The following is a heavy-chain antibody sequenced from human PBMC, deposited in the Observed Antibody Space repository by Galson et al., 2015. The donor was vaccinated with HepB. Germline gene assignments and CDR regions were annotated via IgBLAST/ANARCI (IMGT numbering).Heavy chain of an antibody. V-gene: IGHV3-23*01. D-gene: IGHD5-18*01. J-gene: IGHJ5*01. CDR2: ITGKGDST. Sequence: MSWVRQAPGRGLEWISGITGKGDSTFYADSVKGRFTVSKDNSNNMLYLQMNSLRAEDAGLYFCAKGYGLFDSWGQGILVTVSS. CDR3: AKGYGLFDS.